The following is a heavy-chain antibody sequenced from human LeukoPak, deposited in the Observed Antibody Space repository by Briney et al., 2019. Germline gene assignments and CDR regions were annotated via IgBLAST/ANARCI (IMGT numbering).Heavy chain of an antibody. CDR3: LRDISTAAFDS. Sequence: EASVKVSRQASGYTFSDHGIIWVRQAPGQGLEWVGWISAVNGDTKSARSVQGRLALTTDITPNTAFMELRSLRSDDTALYFCLRDISTAAFDSWGQGTLITVSS. J-gene: IGHJ5*01. D-gene: IGHD6-13*01. V-gene: IGHV1-18*01. CDR1: GYTFSDHG. CDR2: ISAVNGDT.